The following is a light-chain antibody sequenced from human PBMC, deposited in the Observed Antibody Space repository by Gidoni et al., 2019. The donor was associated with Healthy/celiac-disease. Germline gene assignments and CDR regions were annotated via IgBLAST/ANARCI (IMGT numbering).Light chain of an antibody. CDR3: QQYYSTPRT. Sequence: EIVMTQSPDSLALSLGERATINCKSSQSVLYSPNNKNYLAWYQQKPGQPPKLLIYWASTRESGVPDRFSGSGSGTDFTLTISSLQAEDVAVYYCQQYYSTPRTFGQGTKLEIK. CDR1: QSVLYSPNNKNY. J-gene: IGKJ2*01. CDR2: WAS. V-gene: IGKV4-1*01.